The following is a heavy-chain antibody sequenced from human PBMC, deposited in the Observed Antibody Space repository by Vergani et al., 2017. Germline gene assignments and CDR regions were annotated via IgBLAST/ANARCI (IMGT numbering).Heavy chain of an antibody. V-gene: IGHV3-15*01. J-gene: IGHJ4*02. CDR1: GFTFNQYG. D-gene: IGHD7-27*01. CDR2: IKSQIDGGTT. Sequence: VQLVESGGGVVQPGRSLRLSCAASGFTFNQYGMHWVRQGPGKGLEWVGRIKSQIDGGTTDYAAPVKGRFTISRDDSTNMLYLHMNSLKTEDTAVYYCTTLSPNWAHWWGQGTLVNVSS. CDR3: TTLSPNWAHW.